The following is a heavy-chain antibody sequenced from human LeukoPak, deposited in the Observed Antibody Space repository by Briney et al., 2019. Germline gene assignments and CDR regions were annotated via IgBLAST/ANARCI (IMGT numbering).Heavy chain of an antibody. CDR1: GGSISSGSYY. Sequence: SETLSLTCTVSGGSISSGSYYWSWIRQPAGKGLEWIGRIYTSGSTNYNPSLKSRVTISVDTSKNQFSLRLSSVTAADTAVYYCASSGYSSGWLVYWGQGALVTVSS. J-gene: IGHJ4*02. CDR2: IYTSGST. CDR3: ASSGYSSGWLVY. D-gene: IGHD6-19*01. V-gene: IGHV4-61*02.